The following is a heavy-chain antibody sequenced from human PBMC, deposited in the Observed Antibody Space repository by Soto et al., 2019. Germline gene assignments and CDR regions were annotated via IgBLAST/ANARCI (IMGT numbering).Heavy chain of an antibody. CDR2: IYWDDEK. J-gene: IGHJ4*02. Sequence: QITLKESGPTVVRPTQTLTLTCTFSGFSLTTSGVGVGWIRQAPGKGLECLALIYWDDEKRYSPSLRNRVTVTKDTSTNQVVLTMTNMDPVDTATYYCAHLATWGFQVFDSWGQRTLVTVSS. D-gene: IGHD7-27*01. CDR3: AHLATWGFQVFDS. CDR1: GFSLTTSGVG. V-gene: IGHV2-5*02.